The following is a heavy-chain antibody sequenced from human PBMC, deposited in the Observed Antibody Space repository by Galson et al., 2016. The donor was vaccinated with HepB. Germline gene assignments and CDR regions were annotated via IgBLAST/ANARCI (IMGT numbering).Heavy chain of an antibody. J-gene: IGHJ2*01. D-gene: IGHD6-6*01. CDR2: IYHTGTA. CDR3: ARPALGNNRSVVRSFDL. V-gene: IGHV4-31*03. CDR1: GASITSGGYH. Sequence: TLSLTCTVSGASITSGGYHWSWIRQHPEKGLEWIGYIYHTGTAYYNPSLKSRLHISVDTSKNPVSLELNSVTAAATAVYSCARPALGNNRSVVRSFDLWGRGTLVTVSS.